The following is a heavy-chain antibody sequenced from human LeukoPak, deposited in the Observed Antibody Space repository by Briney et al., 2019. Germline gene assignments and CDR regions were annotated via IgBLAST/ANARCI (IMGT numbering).Heavy chain of an antibody. CDR2: IKQDGSEK. D-gene: IGHD3-3*01. J-gene: IGHJ4*02. CDR1: GFTVSSNH. CDR3: ARDLKCYDFWSGYDY. V-gene: IGHV3-7*01. Sequence: GGSLILSCAASGFTVSSNHMNWVRQAPGKGLEWVANIKQDGSEKYYVDSVKGRFTISRDNAKNSLYLQMNSLRAEDTAVYYCARDLKCYDFWSGYDYWGQGTLVTVSS.